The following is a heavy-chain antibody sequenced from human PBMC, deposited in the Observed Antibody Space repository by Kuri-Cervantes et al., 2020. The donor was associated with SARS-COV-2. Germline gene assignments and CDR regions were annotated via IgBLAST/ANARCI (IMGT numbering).Heavy chain of an antibody. Sequence: ASVKVSCKASGYTFTGYDMHWVRQAPGQGLEWMGWINPNSGNTNYAQKFQGWVTMTRDTSISAVYMELSRLRADDTAVYYCARAIPCRGLVVISQVGAFDIWGQGTMVTVSS. V-gene: IGHV1-2*04. CDR2: INPNSGNT. D-gene: IGHD3-22*01. CDR1: GYTFTGYD. CDR3: ARAIPCRGLVVISQVGAFDI. J-gene: IGHJ3*02.